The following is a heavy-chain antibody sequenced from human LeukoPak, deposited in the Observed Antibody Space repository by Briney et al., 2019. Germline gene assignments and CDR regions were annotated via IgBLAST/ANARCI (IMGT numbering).Heavy chain of an antibody. J-gene: IGHJ4*02. CDR2: ISGSGGST. V-gene: IGHV3-23*01. Sequence: GGSLRLSCAASGFTFSSYAMSRVRQAPGKGLEWVSAISGSGGSTYYADSVKGRFTISRDNSKNTLYLQMNSLRAEDTAVYYCAKDLGIVVVPAALDYWGQGTLVTVSS. CDR1: GFTFSSYA. D-gene: IGHD2-2*01. CDR3: AKDLGIVVVPAALDY.